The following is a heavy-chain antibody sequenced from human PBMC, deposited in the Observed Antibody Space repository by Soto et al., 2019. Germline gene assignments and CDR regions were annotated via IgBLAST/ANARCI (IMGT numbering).Heavy chain of an antibody. CDR3: AIVHCGGDCHPSKWFYYYGMDV. J-gene: IGHJ6*02. CDR2: INPRGGDT. Sequence: QVQLVQSGAEVKTPGASVEISCKASGYSFTTYYIHWVRQAPGQGLEWMGIINPRGGDTRYAHKFQGRVTRTRETSTRTDYMDLRSLKSENTTVYYCAIVHCGGDCHPSKWFYYYGMDVWGQGTTVTVSS. CDR1: GYSFTTYY. D-gene: IGHD2-21*01. V-gene: IGHV1-46*01.